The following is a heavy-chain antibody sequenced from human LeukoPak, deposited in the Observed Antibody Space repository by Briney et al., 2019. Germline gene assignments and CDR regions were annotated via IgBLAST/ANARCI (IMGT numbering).Heavy chain of an antibody. Sequence: GGSLTLFCAASGCSFTSYAMSWVRQAPGKGLEWLSRISESDGTTHYADSVQGRFTISRDNSENTLFLQMISLRVDDTAVYYCAKGGWLDNWGQGTLVTVSS. CDR2: ISESDGTT. CDR3: AKGGWLDN. V-gene: IGHV3-23*01. CDR1: GCSFTSYA. D-gene: IGHD2-15*01. J-gene: IGHJ4*02.